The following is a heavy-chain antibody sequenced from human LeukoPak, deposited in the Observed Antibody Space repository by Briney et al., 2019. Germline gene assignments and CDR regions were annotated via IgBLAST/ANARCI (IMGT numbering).Heavy chain of an antibody. CDR1: GGTFSSYA. CDR3: ARGGYYDSSGYYYGSGYFDY. J-gene: IGHJ4*02. D-gene: IGHD3-22*01. CDR2: IIPIFGTA. V-gene: IGHV1-69*13. Sequence: AASVKVSCKASGGTFSSYAISWVRQAPGQGLEWMGGIIPIFGTANYAQKFQGRVTITADESTSTAYMELSSLRSEDTAVYYCARGGYYDSSGYYYGSGYFDYWGQGTLVTVSS.